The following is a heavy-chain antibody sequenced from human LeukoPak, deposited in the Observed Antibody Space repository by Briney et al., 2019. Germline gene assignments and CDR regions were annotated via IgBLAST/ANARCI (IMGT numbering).Heavy chain of an antibody. V-gene: IGHV1-2*02. Sequence: ASVKVSCKASVYTFTGYYMHWVRQAPGQGLEWMGWINPNSGGTNYAQKFQGRVTMTRDTSISTAYMELSRLRSDDTAVYYCARELDTAMADYFDYWGQGTLVTVSS. CDR1: VYTFTGYY. CDR2: INPNSGGT. CDR3: ARELDTAMADYFDY. D-gene: IGHD5-18*01. J-gene: IGHJ4*02.